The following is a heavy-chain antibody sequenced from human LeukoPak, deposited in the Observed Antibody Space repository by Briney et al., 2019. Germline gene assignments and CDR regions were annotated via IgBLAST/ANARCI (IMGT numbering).Heavy chain of an antibody. J-gene: IGHJ5*02. CDR2: TIPIFGTA. CDR1: GGPFSSYA. CDR3: ARSHCSSTSCYFSGFDP. V-gene: IGHV1-69*01. Sequence: SVKVSCKASGGPFSSYAISWVRQAPGHGLEWMGGTIPIFGTANYAQEFQGRVTITADESTSTAYMELSSLRSEDTAVYYCARSHCSSTSCYFSGFDPWGQGTLVTVSS. D-gene: IGHD2-2*01.